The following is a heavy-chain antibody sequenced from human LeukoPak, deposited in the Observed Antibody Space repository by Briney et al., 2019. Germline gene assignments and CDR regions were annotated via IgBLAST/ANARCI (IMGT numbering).Heavy chain of an antibody. Sequence: GALRLSCAASGFIFSSYNMNWVRQAPGKGLEWVASISSSSSFIYYVDSVKGRFTISRDNAKNSLYLQMNSLRADDTAVYYCARDRRYGGYDWGYWGQGTLVTVSS. J-gene: IGHJ4*02. V-gene: IGHV3-21*01. CDR3: ARDRRYGGYDWGY. D-gene: IGHD5-12*01. CDR1: GFIFSSYN. CDR2: ISSSSSFI.